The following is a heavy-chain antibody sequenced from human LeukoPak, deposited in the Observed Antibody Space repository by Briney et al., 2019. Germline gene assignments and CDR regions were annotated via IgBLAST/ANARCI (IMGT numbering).Heavy chain of an antibody. CDR1: GYTFTGYY. Sequence: ASVKVSCKASGYTFTGYYMHWVRQAPGQGLEWMGWINPNSGGTNYAQKFQGRVTMTRGTSISTAYMELSRLRSDDTAVYYCAREGIDYGDYPFDYWGQGTLVTVSS. J-gene: IGHJ4*02. V-gene: IGHV1-2*02. D-gene: IGHD4-17*01. CDR3: AREGIDYGDYPFDY. CDR2: INPNSGGT.